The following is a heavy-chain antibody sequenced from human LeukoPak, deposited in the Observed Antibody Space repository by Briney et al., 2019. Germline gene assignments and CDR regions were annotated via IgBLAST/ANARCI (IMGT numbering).Heavy chain of an antibody. J-gene: IGHJ4*02. Sequence: PGGSLRLPCAASGFTFSSYAMSWVRQAPGKGLEWVSAISGSGGSTYYADSVKGRFTISRDNSKNTLYLQMYSLRAEDTAVYYCAKGTVSGYYNYYFDYWGQGTLVTVSS. CDR3: AKGTVSGYYNYYFDY. CDR1: GFTFSSYA. D-gene: IGHD3-22*01. V-gene: IGHV3-23*01. CDR2: ISGSGGST.